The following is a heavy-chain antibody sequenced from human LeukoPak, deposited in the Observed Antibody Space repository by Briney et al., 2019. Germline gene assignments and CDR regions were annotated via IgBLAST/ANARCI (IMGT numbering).Heavy chain of an antibody. V-gene: IGHV3-7*03. D-gene: IGHD6-13*01. CDR2: INQDSSEK. J-gene: IGHJ4*02. Sequence: GGSLRLSCAASGFTFSNYWMSWVRQAPGKGLEWVANINQDSSEKYYVDSVKGRFAISRDNSKNSLYLQMNSLRTEDTALYYCAKGSSSWPSLFDYWGQGTLVTVSS. CDR3: AKGSSSWPSLFDY. CDR1: GFTFSNYW.